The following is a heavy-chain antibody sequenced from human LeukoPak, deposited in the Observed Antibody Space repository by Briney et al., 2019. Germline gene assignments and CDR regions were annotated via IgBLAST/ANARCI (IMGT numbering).Heavy chain of an antibody. CDR2: ISSSGGTI. V-gene: IGHV3-23*01. CDR1: GFTFSTYA. J-gene: IGHJ4*02. CDR3: AKDRNAWPTNFDS. D-gene: IGHD5-24*01. Sequence: GGSLRLSCAASGFTFSTYAVNWVRQAPGKGLEWVSAISSSGGTIYYADSVKGRFSISRGNSKNTPYLRKNSLRAEDTAIYYCAKDRNAWPTNFDSWGQGALVTVSA.